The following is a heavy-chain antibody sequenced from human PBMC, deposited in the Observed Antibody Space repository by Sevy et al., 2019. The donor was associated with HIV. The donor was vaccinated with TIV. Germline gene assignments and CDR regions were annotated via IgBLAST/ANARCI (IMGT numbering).Heavy chain of an antibody. J-gene: IGHJ1*01. V-gene: IGHV1-2*02. Sequence: ASVKVSCKASGYTFTDHYIHWVRQAPGQGLEWMGWIKPNGGGTNYAQNFQGRVTVTRDTSVSTAYMELSGLRSDETAVYYCARGVYSSGWGNAEYFQHWGQGTLVTVSS. CDR1: GYTFTDHY. CDR2: IKPNGGGT. D-gene: IGHD6-19*01. CDR3: ARGVYSSGWGNAEYFQH.